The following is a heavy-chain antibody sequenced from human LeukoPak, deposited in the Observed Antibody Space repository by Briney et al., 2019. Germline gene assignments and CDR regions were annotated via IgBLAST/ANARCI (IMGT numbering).Heavy chain of an antibody. J-gene: IGHJ4*02. CDR3: ARTLSLDGYNHFDF. Sequence: ASVKVSCKASGYTFTSYAICWVRQAPGQGLEWMGGIMTIFGSANYAQKFQGRLTITADESTSTTYMELSSLRSEDTAVYYCARTLSLDGYNHFDFWGQGTLVTVSS. V-gene: IGHV1-69*13. CDR2: IMTIFGSA. D-gene: IGHD5-24*01. CDR1: GYTFTSYA.